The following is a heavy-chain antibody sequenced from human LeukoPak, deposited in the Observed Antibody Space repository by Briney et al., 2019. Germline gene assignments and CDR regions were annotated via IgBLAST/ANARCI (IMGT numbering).Heavy chain of an antibody. CDR2: IRNDGTIK. CDR1: GFTFRTYG. J-gene: IGHJ4*02. D-gene: IGHD2-2*01. CDR3: ANHLACGSTSCPPFDD. V-gene: IGHV3-30*02. Sequence: GGSLRLSCAASGFTFRTYGMHWVRQAPGKGLEWVAFIRNDGTIKYYADSVKGRFTISRDNSKNTLYLQMNSLRAEDTAVYYCANHLACGSTSCPPFDDWGQGTLVTVSS.